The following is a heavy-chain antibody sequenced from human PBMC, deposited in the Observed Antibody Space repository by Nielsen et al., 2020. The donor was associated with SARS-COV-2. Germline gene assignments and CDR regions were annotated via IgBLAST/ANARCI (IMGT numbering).Heavy chain of an antibody. D-gene: IGHD6-13*01. J-gene: IGHJ6*02. V-gene: IGHV3-30*04. CDR1: GFTFSSYA. Sequence: GESLKISCAASGFTFSSYAMHWVRQAPGKGLEWVAVISYDGSNKYYADSVKGRFTISRDNSENTLYLQMNSLRAEDTAVYYCARDGQGQQLVRRYYYYYGMDVWGQGTTVTVSS. CDR2: ISYDGSNK. CDR3: ARDGQGQQLVRRYYYYYGMDV.